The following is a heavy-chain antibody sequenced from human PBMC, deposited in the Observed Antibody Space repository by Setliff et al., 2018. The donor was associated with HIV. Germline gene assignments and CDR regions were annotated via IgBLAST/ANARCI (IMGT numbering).Heavy chain of an antibody. CDR2: IIPIFGPA. CDR3: ARGFEVGSSGWFDP. J-gene: IGHJ5*02. CDR1: GGTVSSYA. Sequence: SVKVSCKASGGTVSSYAINWVRQAPGQGLEWMGGIIPIFGPANYAQKFQDRVTITTDESTGTAYMELSSLKSEDTAVYYCARGFEVGSSGWFDPWGQGTLVTVSS. V-gene: IGHV1-69*05. D-gene: IGHD3-10*01.